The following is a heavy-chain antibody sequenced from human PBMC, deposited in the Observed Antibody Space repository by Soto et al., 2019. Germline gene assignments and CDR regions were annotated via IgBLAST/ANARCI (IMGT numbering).Heavy chain of an antibody. V-gene: IGHV1-46*01. Sequence: GASVKGYCKASGYSFTSYYMHCLRKATGQGLEWMGIINPSGGSTSYAQKFQGRVTMTRDTSTSTVYMELSSLRSEDTAVYYCASHLTCQGSCTGGPYWGQGTLVTVSS. J-gene: IGHJ4*02. CDR3: ASHLTCQGSCTGGPY. CDR1: GYSFTSYY. CDR2: INPSGGST. D-gene: IGHD6-13*01.